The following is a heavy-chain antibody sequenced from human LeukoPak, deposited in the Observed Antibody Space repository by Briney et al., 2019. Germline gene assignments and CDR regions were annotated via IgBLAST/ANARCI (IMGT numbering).Heavy chain of an antibody. CDR1: GFTLSSNY. CDR3: ARGSPMLRGRPFDY. J-gene: IGHJ4*02. D-gene: IGHD3-10*01. V-gene: IGHV3-53*01. CDR2: IYSGGST. Sequence: PGGSLRLSCAASGFTLSSNYMSWVRQAPGKGLEWVSVIYSGGSTYYADSVKGRFTISRDNSKNTLYLQMNSLRAEDTAVYYCARGSPMLRGRPFDYWGQGTLVTVSS.